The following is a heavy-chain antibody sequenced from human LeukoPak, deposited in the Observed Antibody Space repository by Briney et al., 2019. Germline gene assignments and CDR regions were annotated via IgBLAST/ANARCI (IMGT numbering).Heavy chain of an antibody. CDR3: ARLVPGLPHCSSTSCYTFDY. CDR2: IYYSGST. V-gene: IGHV4-39*01. Sequence: SETLSLTCTVSGGSISSSSYYWGWIRQPPGKGLEWIGSIYYSGSTYYNPSLKSRVTISVDTSNNQFSLKLSSVSAADTAVYYCARLVPGLPHCSSTSCYTFDYWGHGTLVTVSP. CDR1: GGSISSSSYY. D-gene: IGHD2-2*01. J-gene: IGHJ4*01.